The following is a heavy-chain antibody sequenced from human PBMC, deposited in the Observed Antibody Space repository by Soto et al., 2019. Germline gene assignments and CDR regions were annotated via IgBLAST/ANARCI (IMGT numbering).Heavy chain of an antibody. D-gene: IGHD3-22*01. CDR2: IYWDDDK. CDR3: AHRPYYYDSSGYSAFDY. CDR1: GFSLSTSGVG. Sequence: QITLKESGPTLVKPTQTLTLTCTFSGFSLSTSGVGVGWIRQPPGKALEWLALIYWDDDKRYSPSLKSRLTISKNTSLNPXVLTMTNMDPVDTATYYCAHRPYYYDSSGYSAFDYWGQGTLVTVSS. V-gene: IGHV2-5*02. J-gene: IGHJ4*02.